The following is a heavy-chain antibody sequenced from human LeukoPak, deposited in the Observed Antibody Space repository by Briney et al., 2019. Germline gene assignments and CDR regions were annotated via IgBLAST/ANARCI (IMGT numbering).Heavy chain of an antibody. D-gene: IGHD3-10*01. V-gene: IGHV1-2*02. J-gene: IGHJ4*02. Sequence: GASVKVSCKASGYTFIDYYIHWVRQAPGQGLEWMGWINPDSGGTKYAQKFQGRVTMTRDTSISTAYMELSRLRSDDTAVYYCARDAYYGSGSYPYWGQGTLVTVSS. CDR1: GYTFIDYY. CDR2: INPDSGGT. CDR3: ARDAYYGSGSYPY.